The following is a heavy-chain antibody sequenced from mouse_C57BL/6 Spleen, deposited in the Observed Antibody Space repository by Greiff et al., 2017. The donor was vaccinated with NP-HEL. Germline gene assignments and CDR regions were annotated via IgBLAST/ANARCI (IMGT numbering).Heavy chain of an antibody. V-gene: IGHV1-18*01. D-gene: IGHD2-3*01. CDR2: INPNNGGT. J-gene: IGHJ3*01. Sequence: EVQVVESGPELVKPGASVKIPCKASGYTFTDYNMDWVKQSHGKSLEWIGDINPNNGGTIYNQKFKGKATLTVDKSSSTAYMELRSLTSEDTAVYYCARRGDGYPWFAYWGQGTLVTVSA. CDR3: ARRGDGYPWFAY. CDR1: GYTFTDYN.